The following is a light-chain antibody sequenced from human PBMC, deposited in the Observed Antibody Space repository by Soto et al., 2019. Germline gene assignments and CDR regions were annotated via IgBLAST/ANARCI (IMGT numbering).Light chain of an antibody. CDR1: SSDVGGHNY. CDR3: CSYAGSYTYV. J-gene: IGLJ1*01. CDR2: SVS. Sequence: QSALTQPASVSGSPGQSITISCTGTSSDVGGHNYVSWYQQYPGKAPKLLLSSVSKRPSGVPDRFSGSKSGNTASLTISGLQAEDEADYYCCSYAGSYTYVFGTGTKVTV. V-gene: IGLV2-11*01.